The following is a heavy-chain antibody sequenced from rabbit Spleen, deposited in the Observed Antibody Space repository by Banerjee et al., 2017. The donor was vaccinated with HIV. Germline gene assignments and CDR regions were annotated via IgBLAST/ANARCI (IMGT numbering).Heavy chain of an antibody. J-gene: IGHJ4*01. D-gene: IGHD1-1*01. CDR2: IHGGSINNI. Sequence: QEQLVESGGGLVQPGGSLKLSCTASGLSLSNSAYMCWVRQAPGKGLEWIACIHGGSINNIYYASWAKGRFTISKTSSTTVTLQVTSLTAADTATYFCARDLTGVIGWNFGWWGPGTLVTVS. CDR1: GLSLSNSAY. CDR3: ARDLTGVIGWNFGW. V-gene: IGHV1S45*01.